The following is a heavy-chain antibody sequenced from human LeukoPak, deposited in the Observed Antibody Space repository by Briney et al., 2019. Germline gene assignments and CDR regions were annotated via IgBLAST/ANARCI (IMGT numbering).Heavy chain of an antibody. CDR3: ARGSSSSEAVDY. V-gene: IGHV1-8*01. CDR2: MNPNSGNT. CDR1: GYTFTSYD. Sequence: ASVKVSCKASGYTFTSYDINWVRQATGQGLEWMGWMNPNSGNTGYAQKFQGRVTMTRNTSISTAYMELSSLRSDDTAVYYCARGSSSSEAVDYWGQGTLVTVSS. D-gene: IGHD6-6*01. J-gene: IGHJ4*02.